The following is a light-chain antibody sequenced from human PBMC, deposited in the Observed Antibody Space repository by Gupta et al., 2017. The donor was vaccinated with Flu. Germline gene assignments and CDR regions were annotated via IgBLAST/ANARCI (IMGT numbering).Light chain of an antibody. CDR1: SSNIGSNS. V-gene: IGLV1-44*01. CDR2: SNN. J-gene: IGLJ2*01. CDR3: AAWDDSLNGRV. Sequence: SVLPPLPSASGPPGQSLPISCSGSSSNIGSNSVNWYQQHPGTAPKLLIYSNNQRPSGVPDRFSGSKSGTSASLAISGLQAEDEADYYCAAWDDSLNGRVFGGGTKLTVL.